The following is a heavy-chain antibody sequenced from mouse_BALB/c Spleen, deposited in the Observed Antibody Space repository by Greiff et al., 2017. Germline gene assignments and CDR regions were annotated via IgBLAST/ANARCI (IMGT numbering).Heavy chain of an antibody. J-gene: IGHJ3*01. Sequence: VQLQQSGPELVKPGASVKISCKASGYSFTGYFMNWVMQSHGKGLEWIGRINPYNGDTFYNQKFKGKATLTVDKSSSTAHMELRSLASEDSAVYYCARADYDTWFAYWGQGTLVTVSA. D-gene: IGHD2-4*01. CDR2: INPYNGDT. V-gene: IGHV1-20*02. CDR1: GYSFTGYF. CDR3: ARADYDTWFAY.